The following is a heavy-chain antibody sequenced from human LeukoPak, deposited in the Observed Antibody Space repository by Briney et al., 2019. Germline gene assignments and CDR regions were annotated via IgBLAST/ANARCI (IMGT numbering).Heavy chain of an antibody. Sequence: TLSLTCTVSGGSMKNYYWSWIRQPPGKALEWLARIDWDDDKYYSTSLKTRLTISKDTSKNQVVLTMTNMDPVDTATYYCARTYGDYSPYYYYYYMDVWGKGTTVTISS. CDR1: GGSMKNYYW. D-gene: IGHD4-17*01. V-gene: IGHV2-70*11. CDR3: ARTYGDYSPYYYYYYMDV. CDR2: IDWDDDK. J-gene: IGHJ6*03.